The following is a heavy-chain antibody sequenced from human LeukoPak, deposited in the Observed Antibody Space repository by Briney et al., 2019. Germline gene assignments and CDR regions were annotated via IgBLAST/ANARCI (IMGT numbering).Heavy chain of an antibody. Sequence: GESLKIFCKGSGYSFTSYWIGWVRRMPGKGLEWMGIIYPGVSDTRYSPSFQGQVTISADNSISTAYLQWSSLKASDTAMYYCARQDGDGRYYFDYWGQGTLVTVSS. J-gene: IGHJ4*02. V-gene: IGHV5-51*01. D-gene: IGHD4-17*01. CDR2: IYPGVSDT. CDR1: GYSFTSYW. CDR3: ARQDGDGRYYFDY.